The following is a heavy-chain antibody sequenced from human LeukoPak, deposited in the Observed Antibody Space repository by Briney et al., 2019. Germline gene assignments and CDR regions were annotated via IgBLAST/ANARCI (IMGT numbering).Heavy chain of an antibody. CDR2: IYYSGST. J-gene: IGHJ4*02. Sequence: PSETLSLTCTVSGGSISSYYWSRIRQPPGKGLEWIGYIYYSGSTNYNPSLKSRVTISVDTSKNQFSLKLSSVTAADTAVYYCAREGRAVAVICWGQGTLVTVSS. V-gene: IGHV4-59*12. D-gene: IGHD6-19*01. CDR1: GGSISSYY. CDR3: AREGRAVAVIC.